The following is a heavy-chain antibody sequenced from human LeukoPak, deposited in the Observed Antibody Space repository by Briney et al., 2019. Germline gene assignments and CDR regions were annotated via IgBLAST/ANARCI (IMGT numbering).Heavy chain of an antibody. J-gene: IGHJ4*02. CDR1: GFTFSSYA. Sequence: GSLRLSCAASGFTFSSYAMSWVRQAPGKGLEWVSAISGSGGSTYYADSVKGRFTISRDNSKKTLYLQMNSLRAEDTAVYYCAKHLEQQPTEIDYWGQGTLVTVSS. D-gene: IGHD6-13*01. V-gene: IGHV3-23*01. CDR3: AKHLEQQPTEIDY. CDR2: ISGSGGST.